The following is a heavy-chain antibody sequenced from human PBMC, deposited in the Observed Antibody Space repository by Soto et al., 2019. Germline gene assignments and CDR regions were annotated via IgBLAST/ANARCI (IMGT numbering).Heavy chain of an antibody. CDR2: ISGSGGRI. Sequence: EQPGGSPRLSCAASGFTFYRYDMFWVRQTPRRGLEWVSFISGSGGRIEYGDFVRGRFTASRDNAEDTLSLQMNTLASDDTGVYYCVRRGSETGWYFDQWGQGTLVVVSS. D-gene: IGHD6-19*01. J-gene: IGHJ4*02. V-gene: IGHV3-23*02. CDR3: VRRGSETGWYFDQ. CDR1: GFTFYRYD.